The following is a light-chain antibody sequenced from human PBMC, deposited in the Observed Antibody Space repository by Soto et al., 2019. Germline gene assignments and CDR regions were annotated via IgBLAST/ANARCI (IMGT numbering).Light chain of an antibody. V-gene: IGKV1-27*01. CDR1: QDFNDY. CDR3: QKYNSATQT. CDR2: AVS. Sequence: DIQMTQSPSSLSASVGDRVTITCRASQDFNDYLAWYQHKPGKVPELLIYAVSTLQSGVPSRFSGGGSGTDFTLTISSLQPEDVATFYCQKYNSATQTFGQGTKVEIK. J-gene: IGKJ1*01.